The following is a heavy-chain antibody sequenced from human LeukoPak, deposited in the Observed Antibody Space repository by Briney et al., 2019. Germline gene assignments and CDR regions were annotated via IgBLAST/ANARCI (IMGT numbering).Heavy chain of an antibody. J-gene: IGHJ4*02. D-gene: IGHD6-19*01. CDR1: GYTFTSYG. V-gene: IGHV1-18*01. CDR3: ARVRSSGWYYDY. CDR2: ISAYNGNT. Sequence: ASVKVSCKTSGYTFTSYGISWVRQAPGQGLEWMGWISAYNGNTNYAQKLQGRVTMTTDTSTSTAYMELRSLRSDDTAVYYCARVRSSGWYYDYWGQGTLVTVSS.